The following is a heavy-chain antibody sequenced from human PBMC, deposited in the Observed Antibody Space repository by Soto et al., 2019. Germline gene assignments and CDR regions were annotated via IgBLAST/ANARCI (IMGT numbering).Heavy chain of an antibody. D-gene: IGHD5-12*01. CDR2: INPNSGGT. V-gene: IGHV1-2*04. CDR1: GYTFTGYY. Sequence: ASVKVSCKASGYTFTGYYMHWVRQAPGQGLEWMGWINPNSGGTNYAQKFQGWVTMTRDTSISTAYMELSRLRSDDTAVYYCARYTSGYDHDYYFDYWGKGTLVPVSS. J-gene: IGHJ4*02. CDR3: ARYTSGYDHDYYFDY.